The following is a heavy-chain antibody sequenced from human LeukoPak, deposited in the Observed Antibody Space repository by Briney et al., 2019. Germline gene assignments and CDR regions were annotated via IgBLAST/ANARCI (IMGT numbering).Heavy chain of an antibody. Sequence: SETLSLTCTVSGGSISSYYWSWIRQPPGQGLEWSGYLYYSGSTNYNPSLKSRVTISVDTSKNQFSLELSSVTAADTAVYYCARRIAARFDYWGQGTLVTVSS. V-gene: IGHV4-59*12. D-gene: IGHD6-6*01. CDR2: LYYSGST. J-gene: IGHJ4*02. CDR1: GGSISSYY. CDR3: ARRIAARFDY.